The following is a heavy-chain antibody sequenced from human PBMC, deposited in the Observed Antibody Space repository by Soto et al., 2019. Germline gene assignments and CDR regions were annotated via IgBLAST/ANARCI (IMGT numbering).Heavy chain of an antibody. CDR1: GGTFSSYA. Sequence: ASVKVSCKASGGTFSSYAISWVRQAPGQGLEWMGGIIPIFGTANYAQKFQGRVTITADESTSTAYMELSSLRSEDTAVYYCASSAPYCSGGRCYSHHGWFDPWGQGTLVTVSS. CDR3: ASSAPYCSGGRCYSHHGWFDP. J-gene: IGHJ5*02. CDR2: IIPIFGTA. D-gene: IGHD2-15*01. V-gene: IGHV1-69*13.